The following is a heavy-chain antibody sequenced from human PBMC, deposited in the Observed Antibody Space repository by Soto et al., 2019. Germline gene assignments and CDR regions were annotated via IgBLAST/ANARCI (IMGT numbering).Heavy chain of an antibody. D-gene: IGHD2-8*02. J-gene: IGHJ4*02. V-gene: IGHV4-34*01. CDR2: INHSGST. CDR1: GGSFSGYY. Sequence: SETLSLTCAVYGGSFSGYYWTWIRQPPGTGLEWIGEINHSGSTNYNPSLKSRVTISVDTSKNQFSLKLTSVTAADPAVYYCARDKITGLLDYWGQGTLVTISS. CDR3: ARDKITGLLDY.